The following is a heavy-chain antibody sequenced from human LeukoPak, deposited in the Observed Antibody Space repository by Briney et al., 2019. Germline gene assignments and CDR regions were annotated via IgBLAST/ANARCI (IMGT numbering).Heavy chain of an antibody. CDR2: IYYSGGT. CDR1: GGTMSGYY. D-gene: IGHD6-19*01. V-gene: IGHV4-59*01. CDR3: ARRGWNFDL. Sequence: PSETLSLTCTVSGGTMSGYYWTWLRQPPGKGLEWIGYIYYSGGTNYNPSLKSRVTISIDTSKNHLSLRLNSVTAADTAVYYCARRGWNFDLGGQGTLVTFSS. J-gene: IGHJ4*02.